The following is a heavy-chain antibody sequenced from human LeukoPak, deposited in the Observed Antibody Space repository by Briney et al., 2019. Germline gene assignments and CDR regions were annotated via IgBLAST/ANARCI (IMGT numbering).Heavy chain of an antibody. CDR2: INAGNGNT. J-gene: IGHJ5*02. D-gene: IGHD1-26*01. CDR3: ARSTDEYNWFDP. Sequence: HGASVKVSCKASGYTFTSYAMHWVRQAPGQRLEWMGWINAGNGNTKYSQKFQGRVTITRDTSASTAYMELSRLRSDDTAVYYCARSTDEYNWFDPWGQGALVTVSS. V-gene: IGHV1-3*01. CDR1: GYTFTSYA.